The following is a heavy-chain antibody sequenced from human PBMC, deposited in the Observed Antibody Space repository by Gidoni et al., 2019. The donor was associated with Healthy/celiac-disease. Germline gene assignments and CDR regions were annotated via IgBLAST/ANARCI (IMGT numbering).Heavy chain of an antibody. CDR3: ARSGGDYGGNSGWRNFQH. Sequence: EVQLVESGGGLVQPGGSLRLSCAASGFTFSSYSMNWVRQAPGKGLEWVSYMSSSSSTIYYADSVKGRFTISRDNVKNSLYLQMNSLRAEDTAVYYCARSGGDYGGNSGWRNFQHWGQGTLVTVSS. J-gene: IGHJ1*01. V-gene: IGHV3-48*01. D-gene: IGHD4-17*01. CDR2: MSSSSSTI. CDR1: GFTFSSYS.